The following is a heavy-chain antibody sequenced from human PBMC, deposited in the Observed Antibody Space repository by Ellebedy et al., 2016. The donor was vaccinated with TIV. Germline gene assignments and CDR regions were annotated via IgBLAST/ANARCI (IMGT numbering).Heavy chain of an antibody. CDR1: GFIFSSYV. D-gene: IGHD4-17*01. Sequence: GESLKISCAASGFIFSSYVMTWVRLAPGKGLEWVSTIRSSGGSTHYADSVKGRFTISRDDSKNTLYLQMNSLRAEDTAVYYCAKGAGDSPYNWFDPWGQGTLVTVSS. CDR3: AKGAGDSPYNWFDP. CDR2: IRSSGGST. V-gene: IGHV3-23*01. J-gene: IGHJ5*02.